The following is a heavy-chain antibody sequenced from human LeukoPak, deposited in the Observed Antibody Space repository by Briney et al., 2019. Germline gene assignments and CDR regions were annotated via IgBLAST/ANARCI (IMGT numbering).Heavy chain of an antibody. Sequence: GGSLRLSCAASGFTFSSYSMNWVRQAPGKGLEWVSSISSSSSYIYYADSVKGRFTISRDNAKNSLYLQMNSLRAEDTAVYYCARVDVTSAGYSGYDYYFDYWGQGTLVTVSS. V-gene: IGHV3-21*01. D-gene: IGHD5-12*01. CDR3: ARVDVTSAGYSGYDYYFDY. CDR2: ISSSSSYI. J-gene: IGHJ4*02. CDR1: GFTFSSYS.